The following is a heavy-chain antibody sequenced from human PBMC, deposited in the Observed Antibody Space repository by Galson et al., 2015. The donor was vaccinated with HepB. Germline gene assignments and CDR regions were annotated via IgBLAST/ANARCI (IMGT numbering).Heavy chain of an antibody. CDR3: AKDGNYGGNSSPVNY. Sequence: SLRLSCAASGFTFSSYGMHWVRQAPGKGLEWVAVISYDGSNKYYADSVKGRFTISRDNSKNTLYLQMNSLRAEDTAVYYCAKDGNYGGNSSPVNYWGQGTLVTVSS. D-gene: IGHD4-23*01. J-gene: IGHJ4*02. CDR1: GFTFSSYG. CDR2: ISYDGSNK. V-gene: IGHV3-30*18.